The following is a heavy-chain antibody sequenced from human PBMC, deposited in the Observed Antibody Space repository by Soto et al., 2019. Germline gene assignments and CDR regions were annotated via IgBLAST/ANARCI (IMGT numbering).Heavy chain of an antibody. CDR2: IYYSGST. Sequence: SETLSLTCTVSGGSISSSSYYWGWIRQPPGKGLEWIGSIYYSGSTYYNPSLKSRVTISVDTSKNQFSLKLSSVTAADTAVYYCARASPVFGVVISNWFDPWGQGTLVTVSS. D-gene: IGHD3-3*01. CDR1: GGSISSSSYY. J-gene: IGHJ5*02. CDR3: ARASPVFGVVISNWFDP. V-gene: IGHV4-39*01.